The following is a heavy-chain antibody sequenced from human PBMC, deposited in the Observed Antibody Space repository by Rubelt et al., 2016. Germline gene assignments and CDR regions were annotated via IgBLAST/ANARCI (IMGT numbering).Heavy chain of an antibody. CDR1: GGSISSGGYY. V-gene: IGHV4-31*03. Sequence: QLQLQESGPGLVKPSQTLSLTCTVSGGSISSGGYYWSWIRQHPGKGLEWIGYIYYSGSTYYNPSLKVRVTISLETSKNQCSLKLSSVTAAETAVYYCARKVSGAMAPGSVYGMDVWGQGTTVTVSS. CDR3: ARKVSGAMAPGSVYGMDV. D-gene: IGHD5-18*01. CDR2: IYYSGST. J-gene: IGHJ6*02.